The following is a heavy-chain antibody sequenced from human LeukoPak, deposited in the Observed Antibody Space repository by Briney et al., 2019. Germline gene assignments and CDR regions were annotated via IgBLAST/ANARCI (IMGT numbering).Heavy chain of an antibody. V-gene: IGHV3-33*01. CDR3: ARDPLGY. Sequence: PGRSLRLSCAASGFTFSSYGMPWVRQAPGKGLEWVAVIWYDGSIKYYADSVKGRFTISRDNSKNTLYLQMNSLRAEDTAVYYCARDPLGYWGQGTLVTVSS. CDR2: IWYDGSIK. CDR1: GFTFSSYG. J-gene: IGHJ4*02. D-gene: IGHD3-16*01.